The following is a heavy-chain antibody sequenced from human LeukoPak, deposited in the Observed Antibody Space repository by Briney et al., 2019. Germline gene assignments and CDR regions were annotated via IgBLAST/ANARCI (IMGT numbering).Heavy chain of an antibody. CDR1: GGSISGYY. Sequence: PSETLSLTCSVSGGSISGYYWNWIRQPPGRGLEWIGYIHYSGSTDYNPSLKSRVTISVDTSKNQFSLRLRSVTAADTAVYYCARVVIPAAFGAFDIWGQGTMVTVSS. V-gene: IGHV4-59*01. CDR2: IHYSGST. D-gene: IGHD2-2*01. J-gene: IGHJ3*02. CDR3: ARVVIPAAFGAFDI.